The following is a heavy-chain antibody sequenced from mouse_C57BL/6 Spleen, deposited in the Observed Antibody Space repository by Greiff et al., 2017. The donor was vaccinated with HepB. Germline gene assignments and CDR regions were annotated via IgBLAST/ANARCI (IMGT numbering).Heavy chain of an antibody. J-gene: IGHJ2*01. CDR2: IYPGSGST. V-gene: IGHV1-55*01. Sequence: QVQLQQPGAELVKPGASVKMSCKASGYTFTSYWITWVKQRPGQGLEWIGDIYPGSGSTNYNEKFKSKATLTVDTSSSTAYMQLSSRTSEDSAVYYCARRDDYDGDLDYWGQGTTLTVSS. CDR3: ARRDDYDGDLDY. CDR1: GYTFTSYW. D-gene: IGHD2-4*01.